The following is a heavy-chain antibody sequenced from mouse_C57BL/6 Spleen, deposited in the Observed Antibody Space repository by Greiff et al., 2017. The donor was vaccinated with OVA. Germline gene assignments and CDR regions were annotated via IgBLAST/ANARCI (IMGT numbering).Heavy chain of an antibody. CDR1: GYTFTSYW. J-gene: IGHJ1*03. D-gene: IGHD4-1*01. CDR3: ARRLGRDRYFDV. V-gene: IGHV1-55*01. CDR2: IYPGSGST. Sequence: QVQLQQPGAELVKPGASVKMSCKASGYTFTSYWITWVKQRPGQGLEWIGDIYPGSGSTNYNEKFKSKATLTVDTSSSTAYMQLSSLTSEDSAVYDCARRLGRDRYFDVWGTGTTVTVSS.